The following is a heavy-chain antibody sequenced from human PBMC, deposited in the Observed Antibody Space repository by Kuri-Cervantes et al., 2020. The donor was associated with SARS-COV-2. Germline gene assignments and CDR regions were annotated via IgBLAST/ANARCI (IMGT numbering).Heavy chain of an antibody. J-gene: IGHJ5*02. CDR3: ARGTNIGAGARFSRSSRWFDP. V-gene: IGHV4-34*01. Sequence: SETRSLTCDVYGGPFTGHNYWTWISQPPGKDLEWIDGIRNSGDTTYNPSLQGRVNVSVDKSKKEFSLSLNSLTAADTAVYFCARGTNIGAGARFSRSSRWFDPWGQGTLVTVSS. CDR1: GGPFTGHNY. D-gene: IGHD6-6*01. CDR2: IRNSGDT.